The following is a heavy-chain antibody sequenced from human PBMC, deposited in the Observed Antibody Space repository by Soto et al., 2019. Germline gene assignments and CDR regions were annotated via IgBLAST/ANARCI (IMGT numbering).Heavy chain of an antibody. CDR2: TIPPFGTA. V-gene: IGHV1-69*12. J-gene: IGHJ6*02. Sequence: QVQLVQSGAEVKKPGSSVRVSCKASGGSISNYPISWVRQAPGQGLEWMGGTIPPFGTANYAQKFQGRVTITADDSTNTAYMDLRSLRSEDTAVYYCASPLSTDYYYVMDVWGQGTTVPVSS. CDR3: ASPLSTDYYYVMDV. CDR1: GGSISNYP.